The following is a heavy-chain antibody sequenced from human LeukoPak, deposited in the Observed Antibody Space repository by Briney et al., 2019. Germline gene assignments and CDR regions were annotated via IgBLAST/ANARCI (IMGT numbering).Heavy chain of an antibody. CDR3: AREMGVNWNRLYYFDY. Sequence: ASVKVSCKASGYTFTGYYMHWERQAPGQGLEWMGWINPNSGGTNYAQKFQGRVTMTRDTSISTAYMELSRLRSDDTAVYYCAREMGVNWNRLYYFDYWGQGTLVTVSS. J-gene: IGHJ4*02. CDR1: GYTFTGYY. D-gene: IGHD1-1*01. V-gene: IGHV1-2*02. CDR2: INPNSGGT.